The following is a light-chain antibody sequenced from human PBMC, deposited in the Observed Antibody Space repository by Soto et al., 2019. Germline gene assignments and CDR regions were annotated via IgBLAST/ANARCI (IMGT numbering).Light chain of an antibody. J-gene: IGKJ5*01. CDR3: QQYYTTTAIT. CDR1: QSVLSSSNNKNY. Sequence: DIVMTQSPASLSVSLCERATINCKSSQSVLSSSNNKNYLAWYQQKPGQPPKLLVFWASTRESGVPDRFSGSGSGTDFTLTIGSLQAEDVAVYYCQQYYTTTAITFGQVRRLEVK. V-gene: IGKV4-1*01. CDR2: WAS.